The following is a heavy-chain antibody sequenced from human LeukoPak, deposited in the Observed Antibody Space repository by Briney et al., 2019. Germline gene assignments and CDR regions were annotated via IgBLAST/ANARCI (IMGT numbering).Heavy chain of an antibody. J-gene: IGHJ4*02. CDR2: IWYDGSNK. CDR3: ASRGKEMATTTDY. V-gene: IGHV3-33*01. CDR1: GFTFSSYG. Sequence: GGSLRLSCAASGFTFSSYGMHWVRRAPGKGLEWAAVIWYDGSNKYYADSVRGRFTISRDNSKNTLYLQMNSLRAEDTAVYYCASRGKEMATTTDYWGQGTLVTVSS. D-gene: IGHD5-24*01.